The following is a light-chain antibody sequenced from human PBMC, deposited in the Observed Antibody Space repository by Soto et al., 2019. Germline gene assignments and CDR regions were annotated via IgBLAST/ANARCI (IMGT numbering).Light chain of an antibody. CDR2: GAS. Sequence: EIVLTQSPGTLSLSPGERATLSCRASQSVSSSDLAWYQQKPGQAPRLLIYGASSRATGIPDRFSGSGSGTDFTLTISRLEPEDFAVYYCQQYGSSPLYTFGRGTKLEIK. V-gene: IGKV3-20*01. CDR3: QQYGSSPLYT. CDR1: QSVSSSD. J-gene: IGKJ2*01.